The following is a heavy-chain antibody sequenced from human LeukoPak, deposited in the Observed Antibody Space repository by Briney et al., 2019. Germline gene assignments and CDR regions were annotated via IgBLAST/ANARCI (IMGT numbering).Heavy chain of an antibody. CDR3: ARVLGGWNPIDAFDI. V-gene: IGHV4-4*02. Sequence: PSGTLSLTCAVSGGSISSSNWWSWVRQPPGKGLEWIGEIYHSGSTYYNPSLKSRVTISVDTSKNQFSLKLSSVTAADTAVYYCARVLGGWNPIDAFDIWGQGTMVTVSS. CDR2: IYHSGST. D-gene: IGHD6-19*01. CDR1: GGSISSSNW. J-gene: IGHJ3*02.